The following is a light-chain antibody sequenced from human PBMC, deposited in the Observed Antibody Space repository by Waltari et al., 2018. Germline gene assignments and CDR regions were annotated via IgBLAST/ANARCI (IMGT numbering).Light chain of an antibody. J-gene: IGLJ1*01. V-gene: IGLV2-14*03. CDR1: SRAIDDHTQ. Sequence: QSALTQPASVSGSPGQSITISCTGPSRAIDDHTQVPWYQQHPGKAPKLMIYDVSSRPSGVSNRFFGSKSGTTASLTVSGLQAEDEAVYFCSSYSTSITPYVFGAGTKVTVL. CDR2: DVS. CDR3: SSYSTSITPYV.